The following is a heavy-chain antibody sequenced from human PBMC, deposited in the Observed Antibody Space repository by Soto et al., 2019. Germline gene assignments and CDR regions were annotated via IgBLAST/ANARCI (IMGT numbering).Heavy chain of an antibody. J-gene: IGHJ3*01. CDR1: GFTFNNYG. CDR3: AKDQGIAASHGID. Sequence: QVRLVESGGGVVQPGRSLRLSCAASGFTFNNYGMHWVRQAPGKGLEWVATISNDGRDKYYAHSVRGRLTISRDNSKNTVYLQMNSLRAEDTAVYYCAKDQGIAASHGIDWGQGTMVTVSS. V-gene: IGHV3-30*18. D-gene: IGHD6-25*01. CDR2: ISNDGRDK.